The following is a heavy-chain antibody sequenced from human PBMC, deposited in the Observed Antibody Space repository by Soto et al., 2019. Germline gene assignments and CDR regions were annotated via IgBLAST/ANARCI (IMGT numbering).Heavy chain of an antibody. D-gene: IGHD6-13*01. CDR1: GYSLSGYY. J-gene: IGHJ5*02. V-gene: IGHV1-2*02. Sequence: WASVKVSCKASGYSLSGYYLHWVRQAPGQGPEWMGWINPNSGGTKYVQKVQGRVTMTRDTSISTVYLELSRLRSDDTAVYYCARGWGIAAPGPNWFDPWGQGTLVTVSS. CDR3: ARGWGIAAPGPNWFDP. CDR2: INPNSGGT.